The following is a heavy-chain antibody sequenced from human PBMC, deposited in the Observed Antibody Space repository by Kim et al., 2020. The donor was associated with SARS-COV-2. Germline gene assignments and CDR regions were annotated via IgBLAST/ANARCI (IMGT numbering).Heavy chain of an antibody. D-gene: IGHD4-17*01. Sequence: GGSLRLSCAASGFTFSNAWMSWVRQAPGKGLEWVGRIKSKTDGGTTDYAAPVKGRFTISRDDSKNTLYLQMNSLKTEDTAVYYCTTDPGDYEGYYYGMDVWGQRTTVTVSS. J-gene: IGHJ6*02. V-gene: IGHV3-15*01. CDR1: GFTFSNAW. CDR3: TTDPGDYEGYYYGMDV. CDR2: IKSKTDGGTT.